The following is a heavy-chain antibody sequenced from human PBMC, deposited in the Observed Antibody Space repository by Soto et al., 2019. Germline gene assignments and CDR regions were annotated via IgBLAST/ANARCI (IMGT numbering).Heavy chain of an antibody. D-gene: IGHD3-10*01. CDR3: ASGLWFGPFDY. CDR1: GYSFTSYW. CDR2: ISSSSSYI. Sequence: PGESLKISCKGSGYSFTSYWISWVCQAPGKGLEWVSSISSSSSYIYYADSVKGRFTISRDNAKNSLYLQMNSLRAEDTAVYYCASGLWFGPFDYWGQGTLVTVSS. V-gene: IGHV3-21*01. J-gene: IGHJ4*02.